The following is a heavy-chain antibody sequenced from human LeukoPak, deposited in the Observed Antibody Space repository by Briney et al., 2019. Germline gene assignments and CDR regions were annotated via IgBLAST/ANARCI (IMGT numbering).Heavy chain of an antibody. CDR2: INHSGST. CDR3: ARPREDVIRYFDWSYLLDY. Sequence: SETLSLTCAVYGGTFSGYYWSWIRQPPGKGLEWIGEINHSGSTNYNTSLKSRVTTSVDTSKNQFSLKLSSVTAADTAVYYCARPREDVIRYFDWSYLLDYWGQGTLVTVSS. D-gene: IGHD3-9*01. V-gene: IGHV4-34*01. CDR1: GGTFSGYY. J-gene: IGHJ4*02.